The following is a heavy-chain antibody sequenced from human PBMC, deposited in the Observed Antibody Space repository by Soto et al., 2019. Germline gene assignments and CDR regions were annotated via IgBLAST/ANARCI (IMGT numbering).Heavy chain of an antibody. CDR1: GFTFSDYY. CDR3: ARIVPAAPKGGMDV. D-gene: IGHD2-2*01. Sequence: SLRLSCAASGFTFSDYYMSWIRQAPGKGLEWVSYISSSSSYTNYADSVKGRFTISRDNAKNSLYLQMNSLRAEDTAVYYCARIVPAAPKGGMDVWGQGTTVTVSS. V-gene: IGHV3-11*06. J-gene: IGHJ6*02. CDR2: ISSSSSYT.